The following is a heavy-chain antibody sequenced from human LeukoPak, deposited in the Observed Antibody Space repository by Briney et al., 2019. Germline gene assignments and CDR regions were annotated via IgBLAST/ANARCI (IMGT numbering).Heavy chain of an antibody. CDR2: IYYSGST. V-gene: IGHV4-39*01. J-gene: IGHJ6*02. Sequence: SETLSLTCTVFGGSISSSSYYWGWIRQPPGKGLEWIGSIYYSGSTYYNPSLKSRVTISVDTSKNQFSLKLSSVTAADTAVYYCARTVPGSYYKNGMDVWGQGTTVTVSS. CDR1: GGSISSSSYY. CDR3: ARTVPGSYYKNGMDV. D-gene: IGHD3-10*01.